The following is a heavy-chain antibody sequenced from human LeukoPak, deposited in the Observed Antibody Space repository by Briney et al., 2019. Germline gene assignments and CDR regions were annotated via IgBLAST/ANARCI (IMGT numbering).Heavy chain of an antibody. Sequence: ASVTVSFTASGHTFTGYYMHWVRQAPGQGLEWLGWINPNSGVTNYAQKFQGRITMTRDTSITTVYMELSSLTSDDTAVYYCGSGQWLVGVFYWGQGTLVTVSS. CDR3: GSGQWLVGVFY. CDR1: GHTFTGYY. J-gene: IGHJ4*02. CDR2: INPNSGVT. V-gene: IGHV1-2*02. D-gene: IGHD6-19*01.